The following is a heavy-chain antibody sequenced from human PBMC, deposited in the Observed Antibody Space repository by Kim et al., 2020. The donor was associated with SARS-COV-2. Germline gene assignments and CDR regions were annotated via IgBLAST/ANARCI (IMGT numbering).Heavy chain of an antibody. CDR1: GSSISSGGYY. CDR2: IYYSGNT. Sequence: SETLSLTCTVSGSSISSGGYYWGWIRQPPGKGLEWIGSIYYSGNTYYNPSFKSRVTISADTSKNQFSLKLISVTAADTAIYYCARDRFYSGTSQGEFDYGARGTPVTVSS. V-gene: IGHV4-39*07. CDR3: ARDRFYSGTSQGEFDY. D-gene: IGHD3-16*01. J-gene: IGHJ4*02.